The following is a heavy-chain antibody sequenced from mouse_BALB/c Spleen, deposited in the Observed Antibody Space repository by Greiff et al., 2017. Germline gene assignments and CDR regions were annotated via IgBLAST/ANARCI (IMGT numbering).Heavy chain of an antibody. Sequence: VQLQESGAELVRPGTSVKVSCKASGYAFTNYLIEWVKQRPGQGLEWIGVINPGSGGTNYNEKFKGKATLTADKSSSTAYMQLSSLTSDDSAVYFCARESDSSYRSWFAYWGQGTLVTVSA. CDR2: INPGSGGT. V-gene: IGHV1-54*01. J-gene: IGHJ3*01. CDR1: GYAFTNYL. CDR3: ARESDSSYRSWFAY. D-gene: IGHD1-1*01.